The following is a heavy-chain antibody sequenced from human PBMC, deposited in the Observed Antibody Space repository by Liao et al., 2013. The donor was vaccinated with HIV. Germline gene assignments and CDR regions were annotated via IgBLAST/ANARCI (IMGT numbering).Heavy chain of an antibody. CDR2: IFYSGST. D-gene: IGHD1-26*01. CDR1: GGSINRYY. CDR3: ARVQWXPAPNWYSDL. Sequence: QVQLQESGPGLVKPSETLSLTCTVSGGSINRYYWSWVRQPPGQGLEWIGHIFYSGSTTYNPSLKSRVSISADTSSNHVSLKLTSVTAADTAVYYCARVQWXPAPNWYSDLWGRGTLVIVSS. V-gene: IGHV4-59*08. J-gene: IGHJ2*01.